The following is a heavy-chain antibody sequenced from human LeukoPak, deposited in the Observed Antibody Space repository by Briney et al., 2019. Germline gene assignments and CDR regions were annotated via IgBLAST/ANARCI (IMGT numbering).Heavy chain of an antibody. CDR1: GGSFSGYY. CDR2: INHSGST. V-gene: IGHV4-34*01. D-gene: IGHD3-3*01. CDR3: VRGRVVIMKSGGIVADY. J-gene: IGHJ4*02. Sequence: SETLSLTCAVYGGSFSGYYWSWIRQPPGKGLEWIGEINHSGSTNYNPSLKSRVTISVDTSKNQFSLKLSSVTAADTAVYYCVRGRVVIMKSGGIVADYWGQGTLVTVSS.